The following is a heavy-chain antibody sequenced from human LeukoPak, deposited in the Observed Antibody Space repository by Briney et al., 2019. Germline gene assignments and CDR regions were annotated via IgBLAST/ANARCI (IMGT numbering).Heavy chain of an antibody. J-gene: IGHJ4*02. CDR1: GFTFSSYG. D-gene: IGHD1-7*01. V-gene: IGHV3-30*02. Sequence: GGSLRLSCAASGFTFSSYGMHWVRQAPGKGLEWVAFIRYDGSNKYYADSVKGRFTISRDNSKNTLYLQMNSLRAEDTAVYYCAGGGAYYNWNFFLSFDYWGQGTLVTVSS. CDR2: IRYDGSNK. CDR3: AGGGAYYNWNFFLSFDY.